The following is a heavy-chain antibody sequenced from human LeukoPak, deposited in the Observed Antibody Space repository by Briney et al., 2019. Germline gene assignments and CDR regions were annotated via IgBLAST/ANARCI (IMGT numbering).Heavy chain of an antibody. CDR1: GFTLDDYG. Sequence: GRSLRLSCAASGFTLDDYGMSWVRQAQGKGQGRVSGINWNGGSTGYVDSVKGRFTISTDNAKNYLFPPMNSLRVEETALYYCARDRVVVATTTPPYWYFDLWGRGTRVTVSS. D-gene: IGHD2-15*01. J-gene: IGHJ2*01. V-gene: IGHV3-20*04. CDR2: INWNGGST. CDR3: ARDRVVVATTTPPYWYFDL.